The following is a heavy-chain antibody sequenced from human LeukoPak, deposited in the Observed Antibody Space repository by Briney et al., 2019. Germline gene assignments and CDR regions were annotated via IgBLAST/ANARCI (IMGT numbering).Heavy chain of an antibody. CDR2: INHSGST. D-gene: IGHD2-2*01. Sequence: KPSETLSLTCAVYGGSFSGYYWSWIRQPPGKGLGWIGEINHSGSTNYNPSLKSRVTISVDTSKNQFSLKLSSVTAADTAVYYCAREEGYCSSTSCYNWFDPWGQGTLVTVSS. CDR3: AREEGYCSSTSCYNWFDP. J-gene: IGHJ5*02. V-gene: IGHV4-34*01. CDR1: GGSFSGYY.